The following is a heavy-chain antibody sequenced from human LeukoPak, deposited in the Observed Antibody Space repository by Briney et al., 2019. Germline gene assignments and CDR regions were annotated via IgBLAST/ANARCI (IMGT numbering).Heavy chain of an antibody. CDR1: GYTFTSYA. V-gene: IGHV7-4-1*02. Sequence: ASVKVSCKASGYTFTSYAMNWVRQAPGQGLEWMGWINTNTGNPTYAQGFTGRFVISLDTSVSTAYLQISSLKAEDTAVYYCASDRDGYNQSPFDYWGQGTLVTVSS. CDR2: INTNTGNP. CDR3: ASDRDGYNQSPFDY. J-gene: IGHJ4*02. D-gene: IGHD5-24*01.